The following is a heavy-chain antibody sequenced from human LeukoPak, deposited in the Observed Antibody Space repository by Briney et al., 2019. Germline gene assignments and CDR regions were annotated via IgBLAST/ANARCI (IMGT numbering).Heavy chain of an antibody. Sequence: PGGSLRLSCAASGFTFSSYWMHWVRQAPGKGLVWVSRINSEGSRTFYADSVKGRSTISRDNAKNSLYLQMNSLRAEDTAVYYCARVGEYSGSYCDYWGQGTLVTVSS. CDR1: GFTFSSYW. V-gene: IGHV3-74*01. D-gene: IGHD1-26*01. CDR3: ARVGEYSGSYCDY. CDR2: INSEGSRT. J-gene: IGHJ4*02.